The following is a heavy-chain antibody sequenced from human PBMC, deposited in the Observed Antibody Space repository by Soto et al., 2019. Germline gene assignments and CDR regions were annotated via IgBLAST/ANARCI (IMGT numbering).Heavy chain of an antibody. CDR1: GYTFTSYD. CDR2: MNPNSGNK. V-gene: IGHV1-8*01. D-gene: IGHD2-2*01. CDR3: ARSCGSTSRYADFKTRAFDI. Sequence: ASVKVSCKASGYTFTSYDINWVRQATGQGLEWMGWMNPNSGNKGYAQKFQGRVTMTRNTSIRTAYMELSSLRSEDTAAYYCARSCGSTSRYADFKTRAFDIWGQGTMVTVSS. J-gene: IGHJ3*02.